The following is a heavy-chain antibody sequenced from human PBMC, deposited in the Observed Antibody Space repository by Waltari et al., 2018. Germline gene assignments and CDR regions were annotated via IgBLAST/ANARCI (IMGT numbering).Heavy chain of an antibody. CDR3: ARGRITIGP. J-gene: IGHJ5*02. D-gene: IGHD3-10*01. Sequence: EVQLVESGGGLVQPGGYLRLSCAASGFRISGYWMSWVRQAPGKGLEWVANIKQDESEKNYVDSVKGRLTISRDNAKNSLYLQMSSLRAEDTAVYYCARGRITIGPWGQGTLVTVSS. CDR1: GFRISGYW. V-gene: IGHV3-7*03. CDR2: IKQDESEK.